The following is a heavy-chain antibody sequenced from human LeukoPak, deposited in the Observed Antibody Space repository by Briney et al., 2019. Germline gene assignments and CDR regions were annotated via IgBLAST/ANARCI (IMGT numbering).Heavy chain of an antibody. CDR2: INSDGSST. V-gene: IGHV3-74*01. CDR3: WVVPAADIDY. J-gene: IGHJ4*02. Sequence: GGSLRLSCAASGFTFSDAWMTWVRQAPGKGLVWVSRINSDGSSTSYADSVKGRFTISRDNAKNTLYLQMNSLRAEDTAVYYCWVVPAADIDYWGQGTLVTVSS. CDR1: GFTFSDAW. D-gene: IGHD2-2*01.